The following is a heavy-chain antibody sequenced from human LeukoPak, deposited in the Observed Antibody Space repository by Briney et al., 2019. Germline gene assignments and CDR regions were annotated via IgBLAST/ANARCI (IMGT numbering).Heavy chain of an antibody. J-gene: IGHJ3*02. V-gene: IGHV4-34*01. CDR3: ASQVVVIHLGAFDI. D-gene: IGHD3-22*01. Sequence: SETLSVTCAVYGGSFSGYYWSWIRQPPGKGLEWIGEINHSGSTNYNPSLKSRVTISVDTSKNQFSLKLSSVTAADTAVYYCASQVVVIHLGAFDIWGQGTMVTVSS. CDR2: INHSGST. CDR1: GGSFSGYY.